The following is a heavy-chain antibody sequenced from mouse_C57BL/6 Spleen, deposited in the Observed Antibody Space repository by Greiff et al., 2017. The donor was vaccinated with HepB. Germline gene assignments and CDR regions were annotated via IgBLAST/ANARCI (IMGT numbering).Heavy chain of an antibody. CDR1: GFTFSDYG. Sequence: EVKLVESGGGLVKPGGSLKLSCAASGFTFSDYGMHWVRQAPEKGLEWVAYISSGSSTIYYADTVKGRFTLSRDNAKNTLFLQMTSLRSEDTAMYYCARPLYYGNYVLDYWGQGTTLTVSS. D-gene: IGHD2-1*01. CDR3: ARPLYYGNYVLDY. CDR2: ISSGSSTI. J-gene: IGHJ2*01. V-gene: IGHV5-17*01.